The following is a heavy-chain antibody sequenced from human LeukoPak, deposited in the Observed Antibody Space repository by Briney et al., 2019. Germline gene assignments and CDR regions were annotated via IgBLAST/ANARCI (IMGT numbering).Heavy chain of an antibody. V-gene: IGHV3-48*03. CDR3: AARHDF. Sequence: GGSLRLSCAASGFTFSSYEMNWVRQAPGKGLEWVSYISSGGFGIYYADSVKGRFTISRDNSKNSLYLQMNSLRAEDTAVYYCAARHDFWGQGTLVTVSS. CDR1: GFTFSSYE. CDR2: ISSGGFGI. J-gene: IGHJ4*02.